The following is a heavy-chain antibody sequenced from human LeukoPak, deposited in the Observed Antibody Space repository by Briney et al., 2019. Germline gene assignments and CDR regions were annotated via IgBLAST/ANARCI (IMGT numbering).Heavy chain of an antibody. CDR1: GYTFIGYY. CDR3: AREPHYDLLTGYALGYLDL. Sequence: ASVKVSCKASGYTFIGYYMHWVRQAPGQGLEWMGWINSNSGDTNYAQKFQGRVTMTRDTSISTAYMELSRLRSDDTAVYYCAREPHYDLLTGYALGYLDLWGRGTLLTVSS. D-gene: IGHD3-9*01. V-gene: IGHV1-2*02. J-gene: IGHJ2*01. CDR2: INSNSGDT.